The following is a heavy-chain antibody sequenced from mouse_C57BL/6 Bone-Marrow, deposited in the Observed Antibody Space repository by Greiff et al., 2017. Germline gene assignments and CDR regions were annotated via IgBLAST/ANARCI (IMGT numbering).Heavy chain of an antibody. CDR1: GYTFTSYW. CDR2: IYPGRGST. CDR3: ANSLLWYFDV. Sequence: VQLQQPGAELVKPGASVKMSCKASGYTFTSYWITCVKQRPGQGLEWIGDIYPGRGSTNYNEKFKSKATLTVDTSSSTAYMQLSSLTSEDSAVYYCANSLLWYFDVWGTGTTVTVSS. J-gene: IGHJ1*03. V-gene: IGHV1-55*01.